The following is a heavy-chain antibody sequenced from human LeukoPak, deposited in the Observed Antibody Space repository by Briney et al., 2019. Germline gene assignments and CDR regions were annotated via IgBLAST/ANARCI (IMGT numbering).Heavy chain of an antibody. Sequence: QTGGSLRLSCAASGFTFSSYAMHWVRQAPGKGLEWVAVISYDGSNKYYADSVKGRFTISRDNSKNTLYLQMNSLRAEDTAVYYCARSHSYSLYNYWGQGTLVTVSS. CDR3: ARSHSYSLYNY. CDR2: ISYDGSNK. D-gene: IGHD6-13*01. CDR1: GFTFSSYA. J-gene: IGHJ4*02. V-gene: IGHV3-30-3*01.